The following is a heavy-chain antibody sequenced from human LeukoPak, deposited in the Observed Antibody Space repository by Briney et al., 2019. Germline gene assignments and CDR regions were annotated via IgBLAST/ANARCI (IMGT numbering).Heavy chain of an antibody. V-gene: IGHV4-38-2*01. CDR1: GYSISSGHY. CDR3: ARAKNPYYYYYMDF. Sequence: TTSETLSLTCAVSGYSISSGHYWVWIRQPPGKGLEYIGNIYHSGSSHYNPSLKSRVTISVDTSNNQFSLKLSSVTAADTAVYYCARAKNPYYYYYMDFWGRGTTVTVSS. CDR2: IYHSGSS. J-gene: IGHJ6*03.